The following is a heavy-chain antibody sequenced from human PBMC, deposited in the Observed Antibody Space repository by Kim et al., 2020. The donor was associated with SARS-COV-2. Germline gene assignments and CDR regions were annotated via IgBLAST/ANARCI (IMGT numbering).Heavy chain of an antibody. CDR3: ARQTTVITMIVVVLDALGI. CDR1: GFTFSSYS. D-gene: IGHD3-22*01. Sequence: GGSLRLSCAASGFTFSSYSMNWVRQAPGKGLEWVSSISSSSSYIYYADSVKGRFTISRDNAKKSLYLQMNSLRVEDTAVYYCARQTTVITMIVVVLDALGICGAGTLGTVSS. J-gene: IGHJ3*02. CDR2: ISSSSSYI. V-gene: IGHV3-21*01.